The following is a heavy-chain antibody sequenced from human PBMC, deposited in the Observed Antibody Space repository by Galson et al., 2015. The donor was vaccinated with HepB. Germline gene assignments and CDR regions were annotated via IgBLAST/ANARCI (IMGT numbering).Heavy chain of an antibody. Sequence: SLRLSCAASGFTFSNAWMSWVRQAPGKGLEWVGRIKSKTDGGTTDYAAPVKGRFTISRDDSKNTLYLQMNSLKTEDTAVYYCTTDYSVAPDDYDILTGYYPSDAFDIWGQGTMVTVSS. CDR2: IKSKTDGGTT. D-gene: IGHD3-9*01. CDR1: GFTFSNAW. J-gene: IGHJ3*02. CDR3: TTDYSVAPDDYDILTGYYPSDAFDI. V-gene: IGHV3-15*01.